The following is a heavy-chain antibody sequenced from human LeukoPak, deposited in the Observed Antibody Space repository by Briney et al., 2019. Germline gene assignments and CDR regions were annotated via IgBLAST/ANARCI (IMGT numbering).Heavy chain of an antibody. CDR2: ISSNGGST. J-gene: IGHJ4*02. V-gene: IGHV3-64*01. D-gene: IGHD3-9*01. Sequence: PGGSLRLSCAASGFTFSSYAMHWVRQAPGKGLQYVSVISSNGGSTYYANSMKGRFTVSRDNSKNTLYLQMGGLEPEDMAVYYCAREGPGGYVGPYFDYWGQGTLVTVSS. CDR3: AREGPGGYVGPYFDY. CDR1: GFTFSSYA.